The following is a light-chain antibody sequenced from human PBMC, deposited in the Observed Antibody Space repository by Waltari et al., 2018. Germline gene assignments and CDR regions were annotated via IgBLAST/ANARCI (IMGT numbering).Light chain of an antibody. CDR1: DSDVGAYDF. Sequence: QSALTQPASVSGSPGQSITISCSGTDSDVGAYDFVSWYQQHPAKAPPLRIYEVSKRPSGISNRFSASKAGNTASLTISGLQAEDEADYYCSSYTTSSAPGVFGTGTRVTVL. J-gene: IGLJ1*01. V-gene: IGLV2-14*01. CDR2: EVS. CDR3: SSYTTSSAPGV.